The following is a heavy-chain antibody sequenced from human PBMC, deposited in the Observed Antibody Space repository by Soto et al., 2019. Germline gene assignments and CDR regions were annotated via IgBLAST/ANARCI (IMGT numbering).Heavy chain of an antibody. V-gene: IGHV3-30*18. CDR2: ISYDGSNK. D-gene: IGHD4-4*01. Sequence: GGSLRLSCAASGFTFSSYGMHWVRQAPGKGLEWVAVISYDGSNKYYADSVKGRFTISRDNSKNTLYLQMNSLRAEDTAVYYCAKDRRYSNYVLGRGYYYYMDVWGKGTTVTVSS. CDR1: GFTFSSYG. J-gene: IGHJ6*03. CDR3: AKDRRYSNYVLGRGYYYYMDV.